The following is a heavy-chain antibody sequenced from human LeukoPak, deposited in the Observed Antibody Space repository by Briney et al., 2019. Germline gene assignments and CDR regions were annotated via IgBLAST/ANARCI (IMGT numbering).Heavy chain of an antibody. D-gene: IGHD5-12*01. J-gene: IGHJ4*02. Sequence: ASVKVSCKASGYTFTSYGISWVRQAPGQGLEWMGWISAYNGSTNYAQKFQGRVTMTRDTSTSTVYMELSSLRSEDTAVYYCARESSGYDFSDSKGDYWGQGTLVTVSS. CDR2: ISAYNGST. V-gene: IGHV1-18*01. CDR3: ARESSGYDFSDSKGDY. CDR1: GYTFTSYG.